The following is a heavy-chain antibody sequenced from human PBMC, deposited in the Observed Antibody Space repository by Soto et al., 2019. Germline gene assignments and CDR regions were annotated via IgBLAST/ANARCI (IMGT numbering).Heavy chain of an antibody. D-gene: IGHD6-13*01. Sequence: QVQLVESGGGVVQPGRSLRLSCAASGFTFSSYGMHWVRQAPGKGLEWVAVISYDGSNKYYADSVKGRFTISRDNSKNKLYLQMNRLRADDRDVYYCANDIAAAGTGYFDYWGQGTLVTVSS. CDR1: GFTFSSYG. V-gene: IGHV3-30*18. CDR2: ISYDGSNK. CDR3: ANDIAAAGTGYFDY. J-gene: IGHJ4*02.